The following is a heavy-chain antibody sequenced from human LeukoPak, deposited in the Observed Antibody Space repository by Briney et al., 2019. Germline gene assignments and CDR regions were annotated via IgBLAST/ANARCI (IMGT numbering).Heavy chain of an antibody. Sequence: SETLSFTCTVSGCSISSYYWSWIRQPPGKGLEWIGYIYTSGSTNYNPSLKSRVTISVDTSKNQFSLKLSSVTAADTAVYYCARHVCSSTSCYTYFDYWGQGTLVTVSS. V-gene: IGHV4-4*09. J-gene: IGHJ4*02. CDR3: ARHVCSSTSCYTYFDY. D-gene: IGHD2-2*02. CDR1: GCSISSYY. CDR2: IYTSGST.